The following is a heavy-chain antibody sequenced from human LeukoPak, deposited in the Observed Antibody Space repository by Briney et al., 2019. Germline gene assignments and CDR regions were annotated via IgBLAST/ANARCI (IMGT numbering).Heavy chain of an antibody. V-gene: IGHV1-2*02. CDR2: INPDNGDT. CDR3: ARGPEGQQLVPFYYYMDV. D-gene: IGHD6-13*01. CDR1: GYTFTSFF. J-gene: IGHJ6*03. Sequence: ASVKVSCKASGYTFTSFFLHWVRQAPRQGFQYMGWINPDNGDTNYAQKFQGRVTMTRDTSISTAYMELSRLRSDDTAVYYCARGPEGQQLVPFYYYMDVWGKGTTVTVSS.